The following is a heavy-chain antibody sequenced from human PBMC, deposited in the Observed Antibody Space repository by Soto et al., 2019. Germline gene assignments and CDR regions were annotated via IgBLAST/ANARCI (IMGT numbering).Heavy chain of an antibody. V-gene: IGHV3-72*01. CDR2: TRNKPEGYTT. J-gene: IGHJ4*02. CDR3: VREGFFTLDH. CDR1: GFSVRDHY. Sequence: EVQLVESGGGVVQPGGSLRLSCAASGFSVRDHYMDWVRQAPGKGLEGVGLTRNKPEGYTTEHAASVKGRFVISRDDSENSVYLQMNSLKIEDTAVYYCVREGFFTLDHWGQGILVTVSS.